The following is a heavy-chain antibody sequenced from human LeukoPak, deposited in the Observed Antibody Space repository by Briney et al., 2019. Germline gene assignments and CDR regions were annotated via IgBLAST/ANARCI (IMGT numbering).Heavy chain of an antibody. CDR1: GGSFSGYY. CDR2: INHSGST. V-gene: IGHV4-34*01. J-gene: IGHJ5*01. D-gene: IGHD3-10*01. Sequence: PSETLSLTCAVYGGSFSGYYWSWIRQPPGKGLEWIGEINHSGSTNYNPSLKSRVTISVDTSKNQFSLKLSSVTAADTGVYYCARGPGSGSYFAWFDSWGQGTLVSVSS. CDR3: ARGPGSGSYFAWFDS.